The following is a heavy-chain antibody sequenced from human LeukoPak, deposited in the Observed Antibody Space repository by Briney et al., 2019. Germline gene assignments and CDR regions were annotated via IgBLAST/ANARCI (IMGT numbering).Heavy chain of an antibody. D-gene: IGHD6-19*01. CDR1: GGSISSSSYY. Sequence: SETLSLTCTVSGGSISSSSYYWGWIRQPPGKGLEWIGSIYYSGSTYYNPSLKSRVTISVDTSKNQFSLKLSSVTAADTAVYYCARAQYSSGWYVDAFDIWGQGTMVTVSS. CDR3: ARAQYSSGWYVDAFDI. J-gene: IGHJ3*02. CDR2: IYYSGST. V-gene: IGHV4-39*07.